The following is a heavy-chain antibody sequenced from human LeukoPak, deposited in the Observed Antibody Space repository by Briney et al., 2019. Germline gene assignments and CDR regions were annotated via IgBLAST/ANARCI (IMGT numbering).Heavy chain of an antibody. CDR2: ISGSAGST. V-gene: IGHV3-23*01. CDR1: GFTFSSYA. CDR3: AREAYDFWSGYSRIYYYFDY. J-gene: IGHJ4*02. D-gene: IGHD3-3*01. Sequence: GGSLRLSCAASGFTFSSYAMSWVRQAPGKGLEWVSTISGSAGSTYYADSVQGRFTISRDNSKNTLYLQMNNLRAEDTAVYYCAREAYDFWSGYSRIYYYFDYWGQGTLVTVSS.